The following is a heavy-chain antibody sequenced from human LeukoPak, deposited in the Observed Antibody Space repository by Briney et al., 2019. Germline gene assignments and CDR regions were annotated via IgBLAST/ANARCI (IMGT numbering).Heavy chain of an antibody. D-gene: IGHD3-10*01. J-gene: IGHJ5*02. V-gene: IGHV3-74*01. CDR1: GATFSTFW. CDR2: TNPDGSRV. CDR3: AFDFGGYSDT. Sequence: GGSLRLFCAVSGATFSTFWMHWVRDVPGKGPAWVSRTNPDGSRVDYADSVKGRFTISRDNARDTLYLQMNSLRVEDTAMYYCAFDFGGYSDTWGQGTLVTVSS.